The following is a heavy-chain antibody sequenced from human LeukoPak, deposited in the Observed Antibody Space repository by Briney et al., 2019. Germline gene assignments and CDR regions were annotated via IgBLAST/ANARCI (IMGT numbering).Heavy chain of an antibody. CDR1: GGSVSSRHYY. J-gene: IGHJ5*02. D-gene: IGHD3-16*02. CDR2: VYYSGTT. V-gene: IGHV4-39*01. Sequence: SETLSLTCTVSGGSVSSRHYYWGWIRQPPRKGLEWIGSVYYSGTTYYNPSLKSRVTISVDTSKNEFSLKVNSVTAADTAVYFCARQADFGGVIVSSWFDPWGEGAQVTVSS. CDR3: ARQADFGGVIVSSWFDP.